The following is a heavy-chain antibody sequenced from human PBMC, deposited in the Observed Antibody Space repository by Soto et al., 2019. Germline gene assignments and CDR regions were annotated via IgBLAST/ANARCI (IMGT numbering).Heavy chain of an antibody. D-gene: IGHD2-8*01. CDR2: IFYSGST. CDR3: ARHNGALRPNFDY. CDR1: GGSISSSSYY. V-gene: IGHV4-39*01. J-gene: IGHJ4*02. Sequence: QLQLQESGPGLVKPSETLSLTCTVSGGSISSSSYYWGWIRQPPGKGLEWIGTIFYSGSTSYNPSLKSRVTISVDTSKNQFSLRLSSVTAADTAVYYCARHNGALRPNFDYWGQGTLVTVSS.